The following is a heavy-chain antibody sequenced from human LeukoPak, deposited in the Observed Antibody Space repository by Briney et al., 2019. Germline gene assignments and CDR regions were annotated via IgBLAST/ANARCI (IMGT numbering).Heavy chain of an antibody. Sequence: SETLSLTCAVYGGSFSGYYWSWIRQPPGKGLEWIGEINHSGSTNYNPSLKSRVTISVDTSKNQFSLKLSSVTAADTAVYYCARERSRVLRYFDWLDYWGQRTLVTVSS. CDR3: ARERSRVLRYFDWLDY. CDR2: INHSGST. J-gene: IGHJ4*02. CDR1: GGSFSGYY. D-gene: IGHD3-9*01. V-gene: IGHV4-34*01.